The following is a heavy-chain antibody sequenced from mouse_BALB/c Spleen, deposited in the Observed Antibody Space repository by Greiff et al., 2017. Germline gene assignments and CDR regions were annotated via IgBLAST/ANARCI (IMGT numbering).Heavy chain of an antibody. CDR3: ARHGYDSYAMDY. J-gene: IGHJ4*01. CDR1: GFTFSSYT. Sequence: EVMLVESGGGLVQPGGSLKLSCAASGFTFSSYTMSWVRQTPEKRLEWVAYISNGGGSTYYPDTVKGRFTISRDNTKNTLYLQMSSLKSEDTAMYYCARHGYDSYAMDYWGQGTSVTVSS. V-gene: IGHV5-12-2*01. D-gene: IGHD1-1*02. CDR2: ISNGGGST.